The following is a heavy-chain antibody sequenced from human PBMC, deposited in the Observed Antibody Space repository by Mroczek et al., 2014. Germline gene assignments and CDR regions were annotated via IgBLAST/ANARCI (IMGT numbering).Heavy chain of an antibody. Sequence: VQLQESGAEVKKPGESLKISCKGSGYSFTSYWIGWVRQMPGKGLEWMGIIYPGDSDTRYSPSFQGQVTISADKSISTAYLQWSSLKASDTAMYYCARSYCSGGSCFYQPYFDYWGQGTLVTVSS. J-gene: IGHJ4*02. CDR1: GYSFTSYW. CDR3: ARSYCSGGSCFYQPYFDY. D-gene: IGHD2-15*01. CDR2: IYPGDSDT. V-gene: IGHV5-51*03.